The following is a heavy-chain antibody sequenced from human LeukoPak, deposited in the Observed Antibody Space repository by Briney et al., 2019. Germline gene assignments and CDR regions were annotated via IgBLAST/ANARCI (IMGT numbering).Heavy chain of an antibody. D-gene: IGHD2-2*01. V-gene: IGHV4-59*01. CDR3: AGVGRSSHTWGTYSFDY. CDR1: GASFSGYY. J-gene: IGHJ4*02. Sequence: PSETLSLTCTVSGASFSGYYWGWIRQPPGKGLEWIGFVNYTGRTNYNPSLKSRVTISLDTSKNHFSLKLTSVTAADTAVHYCAGVGRSSHTWGTYSFDYWGQGALVTVSS. CDR2: VNYTGRT.